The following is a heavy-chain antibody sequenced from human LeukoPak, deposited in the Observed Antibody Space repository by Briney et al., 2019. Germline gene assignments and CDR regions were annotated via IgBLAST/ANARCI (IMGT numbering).Heavy chain of an antibody. J-gene: IGHJ5*02. CDR1: GYTFTSYD. Sequence: ASVKVSCKASGYTFTSYDINWVRQATGQGLEWMGWMNPNSGSTGYAQEFQGRVTMTRDTSISTAYMELSSLTSEDTAVYYCARRKPTSGAQYWFDPWGQGTLVTVSS. CDR3: ARRKPTSGAQYWFDP. CDR2: MNPNSGST. V-gene: IGHV1-8*01. D-gene: IGHD3-10*01.